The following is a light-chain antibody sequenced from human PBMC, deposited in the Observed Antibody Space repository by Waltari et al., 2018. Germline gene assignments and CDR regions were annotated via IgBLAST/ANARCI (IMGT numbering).Light chain of an antibody. J-gene: IGKJ1*01. CDR1: QSLLYSNGHNY. CDR2: LGS. CDR3: MQALQTPPT. Sequence: EIVMTQSPLSLPVTPGEPASISCRSSQSLLYSNGHNYLGWYLQKPGQSPQLLIYLGSNRASGVPDRFSGSGSGSDFTLKISRVEAEDVGVYYCMQALQTPPTFGQGTKVEIK. V-gene: IGKV2-28*01.